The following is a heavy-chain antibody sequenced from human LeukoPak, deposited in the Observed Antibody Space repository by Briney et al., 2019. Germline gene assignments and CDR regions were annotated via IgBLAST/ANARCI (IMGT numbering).Heavy chain of an antibody. D-gene: IGHD6-19*01. Sequence: ASVKVSCKASGGTFSSYAISWVRQAPGQGLEWMGGIIPIFGTANCAQKFQGRVTITADESTSTAYMELSSLRSEDTAVYYCARESGWYENYGMDVWGQGTTVTVSS. V-gene: IGHV1-69*01. CDR1: GGTFSSYA. CDR3: ARESGWYENYGMDV. CDR2: IIPIFGTA. J-gene: IGHJ6*02.